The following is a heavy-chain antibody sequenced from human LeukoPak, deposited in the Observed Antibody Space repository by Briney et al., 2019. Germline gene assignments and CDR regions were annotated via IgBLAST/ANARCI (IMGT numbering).Heavy chain of an antibody. CDR2: IIPIFGTA. D-gene: IGHD6-13*01. J-gene: IGHJ4*02. CDR1: GGTFSSYA. Sequence: LVTVSCTASGGTFSSYAISWVRQAPGQGLEWMGGIIPIFGTANYAQKFQGRVTITADESTSTAYMELSSLRSEDTAVYYCARVRIAAAGRFDYWGQGTLVTVSS. CDR3: ARVRIAAAGRFDY. V-gene: IGHV1-69*13.